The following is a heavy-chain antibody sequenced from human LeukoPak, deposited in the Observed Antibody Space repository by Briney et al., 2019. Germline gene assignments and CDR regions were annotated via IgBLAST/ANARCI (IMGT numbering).Heavy chain of an antibody. CDR2: INSDGSST. J-gene: IGHJ4*02. CDR1: GYTFSSYW. D-gene: IGHD1-7*01. V-gene: IGHV3-74*01. CDR3: ARDQLELNFDY. Sequence: GGSLRLSCAASGYTFSSYWMHWVRQAPGKGLVWVSRINSDGSSTSYADSVKGRFTISRDNAKNTLYLQMNSLRAEDTAVYYCARDQLELNFDYWGQGTLVTVSS.